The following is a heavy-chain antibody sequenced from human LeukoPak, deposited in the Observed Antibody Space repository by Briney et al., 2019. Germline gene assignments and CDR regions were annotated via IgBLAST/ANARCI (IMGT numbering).Heavy chain of an antibody. CDR1: GFTFSSYW. V-gene: IGHV3-7*01. J-gene: IGHJ4*02. Sequence: GGSLRFSCAASGFTFSSYWMSWVRQAPGKGLEWVANIKQDGSEKYYVDSVRGRFTISRDNAKNSLYLQMNSLRAEDTAVYYCASPRSITGNPIDYWGQGTLVTVSS. CDR2: IKQDGSEK. CDR3: ASPRSITGNPIDY. D-gene: IGHD1-20*01.